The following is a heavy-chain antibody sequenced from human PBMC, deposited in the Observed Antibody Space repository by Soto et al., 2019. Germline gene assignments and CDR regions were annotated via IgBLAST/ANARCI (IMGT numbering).Heavy chain of an antibody. Sequence: GGSLRLSCAASGFTFSSYAMHWVRQAPGKGLEWVSSISSSSSYIYYADSVKGRFTISRDNAKNSLYLQMNSLRAEDTAVYYYASLSSSGYSDYWGQGTLVTVSS. J-gene: IGHJ4*02. CDR2: ISSSSSYI. V-gene: IGHV3-21*01. D-gene: IGHD3-22*01. CDR3: ASLSSSGYSDY. CDR1: GFTFSSYA.